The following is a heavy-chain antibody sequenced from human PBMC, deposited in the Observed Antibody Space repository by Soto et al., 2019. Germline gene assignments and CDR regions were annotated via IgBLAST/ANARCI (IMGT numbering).Heavy chain of an antibody. CDR2: IWYDGSNK. CDR1: GFTFSSYG. J-gene: IGHJ4*02. Sequence: QVQLVESGGGVVQPGRSLRLSCAASGFTFSSYGMHWVRQAPGKGLEWVAVIWYDGSNKYYADSVKGRFTISRDNSKNTLYLQMNRRRAEDTAVYYCARDRVLGGGQQLVRLAYWGQGTLVTVSS. V-gene: IGHV3-33*01. CDR3: ARDRVLGGGQQLVRLAY. D-gene: IGHD6-13*01.